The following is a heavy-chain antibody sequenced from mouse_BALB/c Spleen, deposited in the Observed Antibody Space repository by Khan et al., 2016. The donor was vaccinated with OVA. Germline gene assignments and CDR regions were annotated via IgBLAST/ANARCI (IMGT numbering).Heavy chain of an antibody. CDR2: IDPYNGGT. CDR1: GYSFTDYN. V-gene: IGHV1S135*01. Sequence: VQLQQSGPELVKPGASVKVSCKASGYSFTDYNMFWVKQSHGKSLEWIGYIDPYNGGTSYNQKFKGKATLTVDKSSSTAFLHLSRLTSEDSAVIYCARTDYYGSSYYFDYWGQGTTLTVSS. J-gene: IGHJ2*01. CDR3: ARTDYYGSSYYFDY. D-gene: IGHD1-1*01.